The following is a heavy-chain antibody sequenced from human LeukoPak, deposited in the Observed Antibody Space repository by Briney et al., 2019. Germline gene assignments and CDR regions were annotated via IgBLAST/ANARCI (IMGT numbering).Heavy chain of an antibody. J-gene: IGHJ4*02. V-gene: IGHV1-46*01. Sequence: ASVKVSCKASGYTFTSYYMHWVRQAPGQGLEWMGIINPSGGSTSYAQKFQGRVTLTRDTSITTAYMELSSLRSDDTAVYYCARVAYCGANCYYYFDYWGQGTLVTVSS. CDR3: ARVAYCGANCYYYFDY. D-gene: IGHD2-21*01. CDR2: INPSGGST. CDR1: GYTFTSYY.